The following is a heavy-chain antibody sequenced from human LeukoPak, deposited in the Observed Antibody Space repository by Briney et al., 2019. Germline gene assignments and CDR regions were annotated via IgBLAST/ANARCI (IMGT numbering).Heavy chain of an antibody. J-gene: IGHJ4*02. CDR3: ARAEYSNYETFDY. V-gene: IGHV4-59*01. CDR2: IYYSGST. D-gene: IGHD4-11*01. Sequence: SETLSLTCTVSGGSISSYYWSWTRQPPGKGLEWIGYIYYSGSTNYNPSLKSRVTISVDTSKNQFSLKLSSVTAADTAVYYCARAEYSNYETFDYWGQGTLVTVSS. CDR1: GGSISSYY.